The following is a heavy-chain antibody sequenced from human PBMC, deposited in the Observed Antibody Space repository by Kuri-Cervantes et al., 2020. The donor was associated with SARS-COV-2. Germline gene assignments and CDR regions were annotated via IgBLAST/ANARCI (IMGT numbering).Heavy chain of an antibody. D-gene: IGHD6-13*01. Sequence: SETLSLTCAVYGGSFSGYYWSWIRQPPGKGLEWIGEINHSGSTNYNPSLKSRVTISVDTSKNQFSLKLSSVTAADTAVYYCARRIGSSSPYYYFDYWGQGALVTVSS. CDR2: INHSGST. J-gene: IGHJ4*02. V-gene: IGHV4-34*01. CDR1: GGSFSGYY. CDR3: ARRIGSSSPYYYFDY.